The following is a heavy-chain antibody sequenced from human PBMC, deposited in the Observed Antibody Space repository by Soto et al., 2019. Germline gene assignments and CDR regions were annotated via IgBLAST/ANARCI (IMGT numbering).Heavy chain of an antibody. CDR3: AREGYYSGSGTYSPPRYYGMDA. Sequence: ASVKVSCKASGYTFTNYDINWVRQAPGQGLEWMGWISTYTGNTNYAQKFQGRVTMTTDTSTRTAYMELKSLRSDDTAVYFCAREGYYSGSGTYSPPRYYGMDAWGQGTTVTVSS. CDR2: ISTYTGNT. J-gene: IGHJ6*02. V-gene: IGHV1-18*01. D-gene: IGHD3-10*01. CDR1: GYTFTNYD.